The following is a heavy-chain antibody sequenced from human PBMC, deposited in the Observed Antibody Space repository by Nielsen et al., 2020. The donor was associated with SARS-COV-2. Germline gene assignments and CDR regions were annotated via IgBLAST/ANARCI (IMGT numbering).Heavy chain of an antibody. CDR2: ISSSSSYI. Sequence: GESLKISCAASGFTFSSYSMNWVRQAPGKGLEWVSSISSSSSYIYYADSVKGRFTISRDNAKNSLYLQMNSLRAEDTAVYYCARVNRNTGYMGVYYFDYWGQGTLVTVSS. CDR3: ARVNRNTGYMGVYYFDY. J-gene: IGHJ4*02. D-gene: IGHD3-16*01. CDR1: GFTFSSYS. V-gene: IGHV3-21*01.